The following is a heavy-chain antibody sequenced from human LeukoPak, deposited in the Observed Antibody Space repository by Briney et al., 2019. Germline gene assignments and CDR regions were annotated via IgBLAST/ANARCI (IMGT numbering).Heavy chain of an antibody. Sequence: GGSLRLSCAASGFTFSSYEMNWVRQAPGRGLEWLSHISTSGSTKYYANSVKGRFTISRDNAKNSLYLQMNSLRAEDTAVYYCARDLGWNYDYWGQGTLVTVSS. V-gene: IGHV3-48*03. J-gene: IGHJ4*02. CDR1: GFTFSSYE. CDR2: ISTSGSTK. CDR3: ARDLGWNYDY. D-gene: IGHD1-7*01.